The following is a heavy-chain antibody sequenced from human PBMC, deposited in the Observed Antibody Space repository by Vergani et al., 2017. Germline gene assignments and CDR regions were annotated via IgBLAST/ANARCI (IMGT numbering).Heavy chain of an antibody. V-gene: IGHV3-9*01. CDR3: AKDIGATIPMAFDI. J-gene: IGHJ3*02. CDR2: ISWNSGSI. D-gene: IGHD5-12*01. Sequence: EVQLLESGGGLVQPGRSLRLSCAASGFTFDDYAMHWVRQAPGKGLEWVSGISWNSGSIGYADSVKGRFTISRDNAKNSLYLQMNSLRAEDTALYYCAKDIGATIPMAFDIWGQGTMVTVSS. CDR1: GFTFDDYA.